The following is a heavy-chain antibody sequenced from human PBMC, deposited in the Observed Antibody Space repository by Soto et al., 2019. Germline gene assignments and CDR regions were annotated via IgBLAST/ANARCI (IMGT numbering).Heavy chain of an antibody. CDR3: ARWSQAMDV. V-gene: IGHV3-7*03. D-gene: IGHD2-15*01. CDR2: IAHYGTEI. CDR1: GFRFSDYY. Sequence: GGSLRLSCATSGFRFSDYYMTWVRLAPGKGLEWVAYIAHYGTEIYNVDSVRGRFTISRDSAKSSVYLHMNGLTAEDTALYSCARWSQAMDVWGQGTSVTISS. J-gene: IGHJ6*02.